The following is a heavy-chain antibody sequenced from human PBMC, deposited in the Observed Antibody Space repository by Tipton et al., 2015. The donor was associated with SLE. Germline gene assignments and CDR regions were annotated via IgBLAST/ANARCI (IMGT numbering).Heavy chain of an antibody. CDR2: LYRDGST. Sequence: SLRLSCAASGFTVSGNYMNWVRQAPGKGLEWVSVLYRDGSTYYADSVKGRFSISRDNLKNTLYLQINSLKVEDTAVYYCARTNYRGDYESLDYWGQGTLVTVSS. CDR1: GFTVSGNY. CDR3: ARTNYRGDYESLDY. D-gene: IGHD4-17*01. J-gene: IGHJ4*02. V-gene: IGHV3-53*01.